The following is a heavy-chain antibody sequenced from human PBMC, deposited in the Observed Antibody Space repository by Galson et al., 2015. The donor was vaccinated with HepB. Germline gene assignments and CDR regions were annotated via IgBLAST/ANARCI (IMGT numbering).Heavy chain of an antibody. CDR1: GGSISSGDYY. V-gene: IGHV4-30-4*01. D-gene: IGHD3-22*01. Sequence: TLSLTCTVSGGSISSGDYYWSWIRQPPGKGLEWIGYIYYSGSTYYNPSLKSRVTISVDTSKNQFSLKLSSVTAADTAVYYCARDRGTYDSSGYSTGYYFDYWGQGTLVTVSS. CDR3: ARDRGTYDSSGYSTGYYFDY. J-gene: IGHJ4*02. CDR2: IYYSGST.